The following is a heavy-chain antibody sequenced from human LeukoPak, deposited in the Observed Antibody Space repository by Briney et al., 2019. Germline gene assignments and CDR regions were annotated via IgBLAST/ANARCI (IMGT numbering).Heavy chain of an antibody. Sequence: SETLSLTCTVSGGSISSSSYYWGWVRQPPGKGLEWIGIIYYSGSTYYNPSLKSRVTISVDTSKNQFSLKLSSVTAADTAVYYCARGGGYSYGHQYYFDYWGQGTLVTVSS. CDR2: IYYSGST. CDR1: GGSISSSSYY. J-gene: IGHJ4*02. CDR3: ARGGGYSYGHQYYFDY. V-gene: IGHV4-39*07. D-gene: IGHD5-18*01.